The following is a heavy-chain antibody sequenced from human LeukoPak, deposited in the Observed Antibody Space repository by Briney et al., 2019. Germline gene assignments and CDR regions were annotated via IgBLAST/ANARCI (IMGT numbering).Heavy chain of an antibody. V-gene: IGHV4-39*01. CDR2: IYYSGSN. J-gene: IGHJ3*02. D-gene: IGHD2-8*02. CDR3: ARGFRIEVVYAQSGTFNI. Sequence: SETLSLTCTVSGGSISSSSYYWGWIRQPPGKGLEWIGSIYYSGSNYYNPSLKSRVTISVDTSNNQLSLKLSSVTAADTAVYHCARGFRIEVVYAQSGTFNIWGQGTMVTVSS. CDR1: GGSISSSSYY.